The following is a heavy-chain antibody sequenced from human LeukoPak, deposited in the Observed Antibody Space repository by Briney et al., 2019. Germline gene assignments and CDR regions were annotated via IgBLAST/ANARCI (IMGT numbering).Heavy chain of an antibody. D-gene: IGHD6-13*01. V-gene: IGHV3-33*07. CDR1: GFTFSSYG. CDR2: IWYDGSHK. J-gene: IGHJ6*03. Sequence: GRSLRLSCAASGFTFSSYGTYWVRQAPGKGLEWVAVIWYDGSHKSYANSVKGRFTISRDNPKNILYLHMNSLRADDTAVYFCARDRGYSSTWSFGKHYYMDVWGKGTTVTVSS. CDR3: ARDRGYSSTWSFGKHYYMDV.